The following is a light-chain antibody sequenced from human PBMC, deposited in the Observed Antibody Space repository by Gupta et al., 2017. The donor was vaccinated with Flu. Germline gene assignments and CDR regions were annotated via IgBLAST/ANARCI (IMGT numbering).Light chain of an antibody. V-gene: IGLV2-14*03. CDR3: SSYTSGSTFYV. Sequence: QSALTQPASVSGSPGQSITISCSGTSSDVGRSDSVSWYQQHPDKAPKLIIFDVTTRRSGVSSRFSGSKSGNTASLTISGLQPEDETDYYCSSYTSGSTFYVFGTGTKVTVL. CDR1: SSDVGRSDS. CDR2: DVT. J-gene: IGLJ1*01.